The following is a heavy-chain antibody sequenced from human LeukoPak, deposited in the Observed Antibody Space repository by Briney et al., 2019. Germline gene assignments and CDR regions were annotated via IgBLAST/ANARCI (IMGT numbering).Heavy chain of an antibody. CDR2: ISGSGGST. Sequence: GGSLRLSCAASGFTVSSNYMSWVRQAPGKGLEWVSAISGSGGSTYYADSVKGRFTISRDNSKNTLYLQMNSLRAEDTAVYYCAKDAVLKAYGDYVDYWGQGTLVTVSS. CDR3: AKDAVLKAYGDYVDY. CDR1: GFTVSSNY. V-gene: IGHV3-23*01. D-gene: IGHD4-17*01. J-gene: IGHJ4*02.